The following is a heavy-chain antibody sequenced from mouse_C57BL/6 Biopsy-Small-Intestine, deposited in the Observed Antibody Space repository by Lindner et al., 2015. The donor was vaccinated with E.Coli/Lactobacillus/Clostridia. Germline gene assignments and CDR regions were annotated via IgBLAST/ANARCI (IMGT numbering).Heavy chain of an antibody. CDR1: GYSFTGYF. D-gene: IGHD2-13*01. Sequence: VQLQESGPELVKPGASVKISCKASGYSFTGYFMNWVKQSHGKSLEWIGRINPYNGDTFYNLKFKGKATLTVDKSSSTAHMELRSLTSEDSAVYYCARPYYGDFYYFDYWGQGTTLTVSS. V-gene: IGHV1-20*01. CDR3: ARPYYGDFYYFDY. J-gene: IGHJ2*01. CDR2: INPYNGDT.